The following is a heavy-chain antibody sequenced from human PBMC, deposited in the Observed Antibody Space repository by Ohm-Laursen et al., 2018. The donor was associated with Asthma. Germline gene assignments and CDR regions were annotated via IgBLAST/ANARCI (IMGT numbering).Heavy chain of an antibody. Sequence: GSLRLSCSASGFTFSGPWLIWVRQAPGKGVQWLGFIKPDGSQTYYADSMEGRFSISRDNSKNSLYLQMSSLRGEDTAIYYCATLSWYASQFWGQGTLVTVSS. CDR1: GFTFSGPW. V-gene: IGHV3-7*01. D-gene: IGHD2-2*01. J-gene: IGHJ4*02. CDR2: IKPDGSQT. CDR3: ATLSWYASQF.